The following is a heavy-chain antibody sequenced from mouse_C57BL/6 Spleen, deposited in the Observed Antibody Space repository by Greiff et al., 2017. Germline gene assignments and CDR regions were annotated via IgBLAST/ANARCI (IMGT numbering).Heavy chain of an antibody. D-gene: IGHD2-10*02. CDR1: GYTFTEYT. J-gene: IGHJ4*01. Sequence: QVQLKQSGAELVKPGASVKLSCKASGYTFTEYTIHWVKQRSGQGLEWIGWFYPGSGSIKYNEKFKDKATLTADKSSSTVYMELSRLTSEDSAVYFCTRHDEGGYGNYYYAMDYWGQGTSVTVSS. CDR2: FYPGSGSI. CDR3: TRHDEGGYGNYYYAMDY. V-gene: IGHV1-62-2*01.